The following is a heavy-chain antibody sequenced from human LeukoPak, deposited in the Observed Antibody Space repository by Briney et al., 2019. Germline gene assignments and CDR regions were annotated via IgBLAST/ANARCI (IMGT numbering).Heavy chain of an antibody. D-gene: IGHD3-22*01. CDR1: GYTFTSYY. CDR3: ASLGAYYYDSSGYIYWFDP. J-gene: IGHJ5*02. V-gene: IGHV1-46*01. Sequence: GASVKVSCKASGYTFTSYYMHWVRQAPGQGLEWMGIINPSGGSTSYAQKFQGRVTMTRDTSTSTVYMELSSLRSEDTAVYYCASLGAYYYDSSGYIYWFDPWGQGTLVTVSS. CDR2: INPSGGST.